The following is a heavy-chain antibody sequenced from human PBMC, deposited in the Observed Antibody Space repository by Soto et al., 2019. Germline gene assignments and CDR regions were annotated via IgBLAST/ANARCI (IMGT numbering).Heavy chain of an antibody. CDR2: INHSGST. D-gene: IGHD2-2*01. Sequence: QVQPQQWGAGLLKPSETLSLTCAVYGGSFSGYYWSWIRQPPGKGLEWIGEINHSGSTNYNPSLKSRVTISVDTSKNQFSLKLSSVTAADTAVYYCVRGGVVPAAIFDYWGQGTLVTVSS. CDR3: VRGGVVPAAIFDY. V-gene: IGHV4-34*01. J-gene: IGHJ4*02. CDR1: GGSFSGYY.